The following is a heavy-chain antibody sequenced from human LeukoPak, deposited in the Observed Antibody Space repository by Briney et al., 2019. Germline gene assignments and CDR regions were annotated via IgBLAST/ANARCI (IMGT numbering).Heavy chain of an antibody. Sequence: GASVKVSCKASGYTFTGYYMHWVRQAPGQGLEWMGWIIPIFGTANYAQKFLGRVTITADESTSTAYMELSSLRSEDTAVYYCARVPYVDFKGNWFDPWGQGTLVTVSS. CDR2: IIPIFGTA. D-gene: IGHD3-3*01. J-gene: IGHJ5*02. CDR3: ARVPYVDFKGNWFDP. V-gene: IGHV1-69*13. CDR1: GYTFTGYY.